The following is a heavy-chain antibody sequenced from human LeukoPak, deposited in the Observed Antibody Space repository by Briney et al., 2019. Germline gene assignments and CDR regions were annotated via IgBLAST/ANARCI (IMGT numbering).Heavy chain of an antibody. CDR2: IRYDGSNK. J-gene: IGHJ3*02. V-gene: IGHV3-30*02. D-gene: IGHD2-8*01. CDR3: ATNIVLMVYASDAFDI. Sequence: GGSLRLSCAASGFTFSSYGMHWVRQAPGKGLEWVAFIRYDGSNKYYADSVKGRFTISRDNSKNTLYLQMNSLRAEDTAVYYCATNIVLMVYASDAFDIWGQGTMVTVSS. CDR1: GFTFSSYG.